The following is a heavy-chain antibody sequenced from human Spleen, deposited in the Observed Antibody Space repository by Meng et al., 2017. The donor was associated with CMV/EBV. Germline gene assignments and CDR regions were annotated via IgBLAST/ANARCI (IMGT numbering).Heavy chain of an antibody. CDR3: ARDTPRPAVAGFSGLNYYGIDV. J-gene: IGHJ6*02. D-gene: IGHD6-19*01. V-gene: IGHV3-21*01. CDR2: ISSSSSYI. Sequence: GGSLRLSCAASGFTFSSYSMNWVRQAPGKGLEWVSSISSSSSYIYYADSVKGRFTISTDNAKNSPYLQLNSLRAEDTAVYYCARDTPRPAVAGFSGLNYYGIDVWGQGTTVTVSS. CDR1: GFTFSSYS.